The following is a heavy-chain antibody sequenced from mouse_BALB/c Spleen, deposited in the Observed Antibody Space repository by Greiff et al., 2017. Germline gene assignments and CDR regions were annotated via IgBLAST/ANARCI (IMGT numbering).Heavy chain of an antibody. Sequence: EVKLMESGGGLVKPGGSLKLSCAASGFAFSSYDMSWVRQTPEKRLEWVAYISSGGGSTYYPDTVKGRFTISRDNAKNTLYLQMSSLKSEDTAMYYCARPLSYPWYFDVWGAGTTVTVSS. D-gene: IGHD6-1*01. V-gene: IGHV5-12-1*01. J-gene: IGHJ1*01. CDR3: ARPLSYPWYFDV. CDR2: ISSGGGST. CDR1: GFAFSSYD.